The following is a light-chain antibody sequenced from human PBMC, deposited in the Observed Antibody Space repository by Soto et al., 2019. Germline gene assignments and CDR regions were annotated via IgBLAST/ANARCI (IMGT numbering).Light chain of an antibody. J-gene: IGKJ4*01. V-gene: IGKV4-1*01. CDR3: QQYYSTPPT. Sequence: DIVMTQSPDSLAVSLGERATINCKSSQSLVYSSNSKNYLAWYQQKPGQPPKLLIYWASTRESGVPDRFSGSGSGTDFTLTISSLQAEDVAVYYCQQYYSTPPTFGGGTKVDIK. CDR1: QSLVYSSNSKNY. CDR2: WAS.